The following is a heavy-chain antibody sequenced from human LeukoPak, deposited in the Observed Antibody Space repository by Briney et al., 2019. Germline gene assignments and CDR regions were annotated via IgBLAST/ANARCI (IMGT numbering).Heavy chain of an antibody. Sequence: SETLSLTCTVSGGSISSYYWSWIRQPPGKGLEWIGYIYYSGSTDYNPSLKSRVTISVDTSKNQFSLKLSSVTAADTAVYYCARQTGSGLFILPGGQGTLVTVSS. CDR1: GGSISSYY. V-gene: IGHV4-59*01. CDR3: ARQTGSGLFILP. J-gene: IGHJ4*02. D-gene: IGHD3/OR15-3a*01. CDR2: IYYSGST.